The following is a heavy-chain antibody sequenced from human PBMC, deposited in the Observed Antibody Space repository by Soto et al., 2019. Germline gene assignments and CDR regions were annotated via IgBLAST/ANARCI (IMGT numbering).Heavy chain of an antibody. V-gene: IGHV3-15*01. D-gene: IGHD3-22*01. Sequence: GGSLXLSCAASGFTFSNAWMSWVRQAPGKGLEWVGRIKSKNDGGTTDYAAPVKGRFTISRDDSKNTLYLQMNSLKTEDTAVYYCTTGITMIVVVAHDYWGQGTLVTVSS. CDR3: TTGITMIVVVAHDY. J-gene: IGHJ4*02. CDR2: IKSKNDGGTT. CDR1: GFTFSNAW.